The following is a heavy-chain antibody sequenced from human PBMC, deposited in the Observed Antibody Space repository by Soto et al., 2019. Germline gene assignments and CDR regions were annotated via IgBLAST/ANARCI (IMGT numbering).Heavy chain of an antibody. J-gene: IGHJ4*02. V-gene: IGHV3-21*01. CDR3: ARDYGDYARSLVAY. D-gene: IGHD4-17*01. CDR2: ISSSSSYI. Sequence: EVQLVESGGGLVKPGESLRLSCAASGFTFISYSMNWVRLAPGKGLEWVLSISSSSSYIYYADSVKGRFTISRDNAKNSLYLQMNSLRAEDTAVYDCARDYGDYARSLVAYWGQGTLVTVSS. CDR1: GFTFISYS.